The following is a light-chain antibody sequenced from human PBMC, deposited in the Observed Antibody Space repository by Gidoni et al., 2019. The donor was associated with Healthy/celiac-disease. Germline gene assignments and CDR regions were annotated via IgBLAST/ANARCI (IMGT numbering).Light chain of an antibody. CDR1: KLGDKY. Sequence: YELTQPPSVSVSPGQTASITCSGDKLGDKYACWYQQKPGQSPVLVIYQDSKRPSGIPERFSGSNSGNTATLTISGTQAMDEADYYCQAWDSSTVVFGGGTKLTVL. J-gene: IGLJ2*01. CDR2: QDS. CDR3: QAWDSSTVV. V-gene: IGLV3-1*01.